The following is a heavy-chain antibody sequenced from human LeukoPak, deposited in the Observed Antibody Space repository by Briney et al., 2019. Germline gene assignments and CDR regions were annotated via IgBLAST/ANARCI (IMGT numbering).Heavy chain of an antibody. J-gene: IGHJ3*02. Sequence: SETLSLTCTVSGGSISSSSYYWGWIRQPPGKGLEWIGSIYYSGSTYYNPSLKSRVTISVDTSKNQFSLKLSSVTAADTAVYYCARLGSYYDILTGYYPDAFEIWGQGTMVTVSS. CDR3: ARLGSYYDILTGYYPDAFEI. CDR2: IYYSGST. V-gene: IGHV4-39*01. D-gene: IGHD3-9*01. CDR1: GGSISSSSYY.